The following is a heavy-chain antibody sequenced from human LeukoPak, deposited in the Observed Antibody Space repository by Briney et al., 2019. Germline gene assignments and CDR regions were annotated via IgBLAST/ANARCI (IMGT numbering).Heavy chain of an antibody. CDR2: ISASGGST. CDR3: AKRSYYGDYEFAY. D-gene: IGHD4-17*01. J-gene: IGHJ4*02. Sequence: GGSLRLSCAASGFTFSSYAMSWVRQAPGKGLEWVSAISASGGSTDYADSVKGRFTISRDNSRNTLYLQMNSLGAEDTAVYYCAKRSYYGDYEFAYWGQGTLVTVSS. CDR1: GFTFSSYA. V-gene: IGHV3-23*01.